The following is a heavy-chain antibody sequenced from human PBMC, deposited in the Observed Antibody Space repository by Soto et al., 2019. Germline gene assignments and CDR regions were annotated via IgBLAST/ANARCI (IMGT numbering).Heavy chain of an antibody. D-gene: IGHD3-3*01. CDR2: IYYTGST. J-gene: IGHJ1*01. CDR3: ARHLSFLWSEFQH. Sequence: PSETLSLTCTVSGGSISSSSYYWGWIRQPPGKGLEWIGSIYYTGSTYYNPSLKSRVTISVDTSKNQFSLKLSSVTAADTAVYYCARHLSFLWSEFQHWGQGTLVTVSS. CDR1: GGSISSSSYY. V-gene: IGHV4-39*01.